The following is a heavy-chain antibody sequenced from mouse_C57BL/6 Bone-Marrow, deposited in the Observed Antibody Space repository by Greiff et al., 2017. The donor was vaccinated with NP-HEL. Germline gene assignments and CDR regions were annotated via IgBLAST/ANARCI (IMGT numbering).Heavy chain of an antibody. CDR1: GYTFTSYG. V-gene: IGHV1-81*01. Sequence: QVQLQQSGAELARPGASVKLSCKASGYTFTSYGISWVKQRTGQGLEWIGEIYPRSGNTYYNEKFKGKATLTADKSSSTAYMELRSLTSEDSAVECCASGNYGRGFAYWGQGTLVTVSA. CDR3: ASGNYGRGFAY. CDR2: IYPRSGNT. J-gene: IGHJ3*01. D-gene: IGHD1-1*01.